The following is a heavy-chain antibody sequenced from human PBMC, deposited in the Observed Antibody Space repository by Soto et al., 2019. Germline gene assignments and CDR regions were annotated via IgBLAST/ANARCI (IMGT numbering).Heavy chain of an antibody. J-gene: IGHJ5*02. CDR2: ISAYNGNT. CDR3: ARDRGYNWNYGWFDP. Sequence: QVQLVQSGAEVKKPGASVKVSCKASGYTFTSYGISWVRQAPGQGLEWMGRISAYNGNTNYAQKLQGRVTMTTDTSTSTAYTELRSLRCDDTAVYYCARDRGYNWNYGWFDPWGQGTLVTVSS. V-gene: IGHV1-18*01. CDR1: GYTFTSYG. D-gene: IGHD1-7*01.